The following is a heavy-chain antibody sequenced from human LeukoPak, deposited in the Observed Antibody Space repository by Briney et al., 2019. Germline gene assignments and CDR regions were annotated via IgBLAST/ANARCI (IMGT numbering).Heavy chain of an antibody. V-gene: IGHV1-3*01. J-gene: IGHJ3*02. CDR3: ARVELLWFGESVTAFDI. Sequence: ASVKVSCKASGYTFTSYALHWVRQAPGQRLEWMGWINAGNGNTKYSQKCQGRVTITRDTSASTAYMELSSLRSEDTAVYYCARVELLWFGESVTAFDIWGQGTMVTVSS. CDR2: INAGNGNT. CDR1: GYTFTSYA. D-gene: IGHD3-10*01.